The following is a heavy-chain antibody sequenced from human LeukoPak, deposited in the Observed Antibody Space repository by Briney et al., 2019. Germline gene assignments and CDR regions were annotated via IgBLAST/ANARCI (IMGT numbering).Heavy chain of an antibody. CDR2: IKLDGSEK. CDR1: GFTFNIHW. V-gene: IGHV3-7*03. Sequence: GGSLRPSCVASGFTFNIHWMTWVRQAPGKGLEWVANIKLDGSEKNYVDSVKGRFTISRDNTKNSLYLQMNSLRVEDTAVFYCARDQYDTWSRRGNFDSWGQGTLVIVSS. CDR3: ARDQYDTWSRRGNFDS. D-gene: IGHD3-3*01. J-gene: IGHJ4*02.